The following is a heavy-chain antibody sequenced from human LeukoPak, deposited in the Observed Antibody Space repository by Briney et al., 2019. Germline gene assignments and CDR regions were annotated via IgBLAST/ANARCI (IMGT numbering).Heavy chain of an antibody. D-gene: IGHD1/OR15-1a*01. CDR3: ASPGHGGGNWNNPLDY. Sequence: SVKVSCKASGGTFSSYAISWVRQAPGQGLEWMGGIIPIFGTANSAQKFRGRVTITTDESTSTAYMELSSLRSEDAAVYYCASPGHGGGNWNNPLDYWGQGTLVTVSS. J-gene: IGHJ4*02. CDR2: IIPIFGTA. CDR1: GGTFSSYA. V-gene: IGHV1-69*05.